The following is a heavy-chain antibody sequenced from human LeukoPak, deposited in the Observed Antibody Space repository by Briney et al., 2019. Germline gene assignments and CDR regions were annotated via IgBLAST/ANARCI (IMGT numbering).Heavy chain of an antibody. CDR1: GGSITRRSYY. Sequence: SETLSLTCSVSGGSITRRSYYWGWVRQPPGKGLEWIGSIHYSGSTYYSPSLKSRVTISVDTPKNQFSLKLRSVTAADTAVYYCTRVECSDGSCYTFDYWGQGTLVSVSS. J-gene: IGHJ4*02. D-gene: IGHD2-15*01. V-gene: IGHV4-39*07. CDR3: TRVECSDGSCYTFDY. CDR2: IHYSGST.